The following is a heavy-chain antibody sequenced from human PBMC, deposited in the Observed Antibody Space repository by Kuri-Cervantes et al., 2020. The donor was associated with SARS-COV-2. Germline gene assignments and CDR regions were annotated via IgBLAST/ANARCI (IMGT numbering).Heavy chain of an antibody. J-gene: IGHJ4*02. CDR2: MNPNSGNT. CDR3: ARVDYDFWSGYSDY. V-gene: IGHV1-8*01. D-gene: IGHD3-3*01. Sequence: ASVKVSCKASGYTFTSYDINWVRQATGRGLEWMGWMNPNSGNTGYAQKFQGRVTMTTDTSTSTAYMELRSLRSDDTAVYYCARVDYDFWSGYSDYWGQGTLVTVSS. CDR1: GYTFTSYD.